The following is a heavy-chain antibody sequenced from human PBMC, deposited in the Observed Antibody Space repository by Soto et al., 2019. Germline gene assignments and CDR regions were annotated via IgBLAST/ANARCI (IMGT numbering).Heavy chain of an antibody. CDR3: ARIYDSSGYYPQH. J-gene: IGHJ1*01. V-gene: IGHV4-31*03. Sequence: QVQLQESGPGLVKPSQTLSLTCTVSGASISSGGYYWSWIRQHPGKGLEWIGYIYYSGSTYYNPSLKSRVTISVDTSKNQFSLKLSSVTAADTAVYYCARIYDSSGYYPQHWGQGTLVTVSS. CDR1: GASISSGGYY. CDR2: IYYSGST. D-gene: IGHD3-22*01.